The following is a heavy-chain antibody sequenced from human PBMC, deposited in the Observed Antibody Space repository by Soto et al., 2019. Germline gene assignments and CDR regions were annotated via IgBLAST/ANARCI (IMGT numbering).Heavy chain of an antibody. Sequence: EVQLVESGGGLVQPGGSLRLSCAVSGFTFNRHWMSWVRQTPGKGLEWVASIKEDGSEKSYVDSVKGRFTISRDNAKNSLFLQINSLRVEDTDVYYCVRTGWNPPDYWGQGTLVTVSS. CDR3: VRTGWNPPDY. V-gene: IGHV3-7*01. D-gene: IGHD1-1*01. CDR2: IKEDGSEK. J-gene: IGHJ4*02. CDR1: GFTFNRHW.